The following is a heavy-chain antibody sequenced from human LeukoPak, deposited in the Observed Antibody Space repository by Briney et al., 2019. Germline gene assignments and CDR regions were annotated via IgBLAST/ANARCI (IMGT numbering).Heavy chain of an antibody. J-gene: IGHJ5*02. CDR1: GYTFTSYD. V-gene: IGHV1-8*01. CDR3: ARGGPIVVVPAAMRKNWFDP. D-gene: IGHD2-2*01. Sequence: ASVTVSCKASGYTFTSYDINWVRQATGQGLEWMGWMNPNSGNTGYAQKFQGRVTMTRNTSISTAYMELSSLRSEDTAVYYCARGGPIVVVPAAMRKNWFDPWGQGTLVTVSS. CDR2: MNPNSGNT.